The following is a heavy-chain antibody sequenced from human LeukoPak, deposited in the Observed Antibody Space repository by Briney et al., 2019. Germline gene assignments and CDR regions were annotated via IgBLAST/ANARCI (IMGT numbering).Heavy chain of an antibody. Sequence: SQTLSLTCAFSGDSVSSNGAAWHWIRQSPTRGLEWLGRTYYRSKWYSDYAVSVKSRITINPDTSKNQFSLQLNSVTPEDTAVYYCARLRTTIWPLDTFDIWGLGTVVAVSS. V-gene: IGHV6-1*01. J-gene: IGHJ3*02. CDR2: TYYRSKWYS. CDR1: GDSVSSNGAA. D-gene: IGHD3-3*01. CDR3: ARLRTTIWPLDTFDI.